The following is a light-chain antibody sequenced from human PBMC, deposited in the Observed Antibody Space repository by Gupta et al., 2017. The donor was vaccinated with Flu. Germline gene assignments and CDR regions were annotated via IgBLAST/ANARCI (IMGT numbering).Light chain of an antibody. Sequence: QSALTQPASVSGSPGQSITISCTGTSSDVGRSDSVSWYQQHPGKAPKLLIYDVSNRPSGVSSRFSGSKSGNTASLTISGLQAEDETDYYCSSYTSINTFYVFGTGTKV. CDR3: SSYTSINTFYV. V-gene: IGLV2-14*01. J-gene: IGLJ1*01. CDR1: SSDVGRSDS. CDR2: DVS.